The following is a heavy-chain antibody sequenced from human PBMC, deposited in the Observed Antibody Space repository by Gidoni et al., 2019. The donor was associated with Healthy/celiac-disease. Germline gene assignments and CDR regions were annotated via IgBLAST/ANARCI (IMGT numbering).Heavy chain of an antibody. CDR2: INHSGST. Sequence: QVQLQQWGAGLLKPSETLSLTCAVYGGSFSGYYWSWIRQPPGKGLEWIGEINHSGSTNYNPSLKSRVTISVDTSKNQFSLKLSSVTAADTAVYYCARGFRIAAAGSAYFDYWGQGTLVTVSS. CDR1: GGSFSGYY. D-gene: IGHD6-13*01. V-gene: IGHV4-34*01. CDR3: ARGFRIAAAGSAYFDY. J-gene: IGHJ4*02.